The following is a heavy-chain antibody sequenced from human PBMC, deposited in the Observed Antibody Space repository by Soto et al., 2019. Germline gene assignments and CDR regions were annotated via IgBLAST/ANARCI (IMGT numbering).Heavy chain of an antibody. Sequence: GESLKISCKGSGYSFTSYWIGWVRQMPGKGLEWMGIIYPGDSDTRYSPSFQGQVTISADKSISTAYLQWSSLKASDTAMYYCARRVSGLYYYYGMVVWGQGATVTVSS. V-gene: IGHV5-51*01. D-gene: IGHD3-22*01. CDR3: ARRVSGLYYYYGMVV. J-gene: IGHJ6*02. CDR2: IYPGDSDT. CDR1: GYSFTSYW.